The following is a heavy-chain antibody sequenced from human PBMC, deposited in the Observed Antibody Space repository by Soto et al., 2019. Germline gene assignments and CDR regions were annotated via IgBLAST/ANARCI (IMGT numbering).Heavy chain of an antibody. CDR1: GGSISSSSHY. CDR3: ARTYYDFWSGYWRWFDP. Sequence: PSETLSLTCIVSGGSISSSSHYWSWIRQHPGKGLEWIGYIYYSGSTNYNPSLKSRVTISIDTSKNQFSLKLSSVTAADTAVYYCARTYYDFWSGYWRWFDPWGQGTLVTVSS. V-gene: IGHV4-61*01. J-gene: IGHJ5*02. D-gene: IGHD3-3*01. CDR2: IYYSGST.